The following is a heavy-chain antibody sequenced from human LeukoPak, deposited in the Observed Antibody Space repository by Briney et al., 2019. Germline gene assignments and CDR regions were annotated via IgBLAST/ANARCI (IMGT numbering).Heavy chain of an antibody. J-gene: IGHJ4*02. CDR1: GDSISSDY. V-gene: IGHV4-59*08. Sequence: PSETLSLTCTVSGDSISSDYWSWIRQPPGKGLEWIGNIYYSGSTNYNPSLKSRVTISADTSKNQFSLKLSSVTAADTAVYYCARHESSSWYLERPSYWGQGALVTVSS. CDR3: ARHESSSWYLERPSY. CDR2: IYYSGST. D-gene: IGHD6-13*01.